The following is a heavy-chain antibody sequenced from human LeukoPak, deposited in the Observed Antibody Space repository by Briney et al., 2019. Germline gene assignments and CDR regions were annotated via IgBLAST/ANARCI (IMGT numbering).Heavy chain of an antibody. CDR2: IYHSGST. J-gene: IGHJ6*03. Sequence: SETLSLTCTVSGYSISSGYYWGWIRQPPGKGLEWIGSIYHSGSTYYNPSLKSRVTISVDTSKNQFSLKLSSVTAADTAVYYCARVRIWAYYYYYMDVWGKGTTVTVSS. D-gene: IGHD7-27*01. CDR3: ARVRIWAYYYYYMDV. CDR1: GYSISSGYY. V-gene: IGHV4-38-2*02.